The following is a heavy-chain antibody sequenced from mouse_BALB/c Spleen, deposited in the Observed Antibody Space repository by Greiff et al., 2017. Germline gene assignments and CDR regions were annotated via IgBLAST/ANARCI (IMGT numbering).Heavy chain of an antibody. D-gene: IGHD2-14*01. V-gene: IGHV1-87*01. J-gene: IGHJ2*01. CDR3: ARKLDRYDVLYDYFDY. Sequence: QVQLQQSGAELARPGASVKLSCKASGYTFTSYWMQWVKQRPGQGLEWIGAIYPGDGDTRYTQKFKGKATLTADKSSSTAYMQLSSLASEDSAVYYCARKLDRYDVLYDYFDYWGQGTTLTVSS. CDR1: GYTFTSYW. CDR2: IYPGDGDT.